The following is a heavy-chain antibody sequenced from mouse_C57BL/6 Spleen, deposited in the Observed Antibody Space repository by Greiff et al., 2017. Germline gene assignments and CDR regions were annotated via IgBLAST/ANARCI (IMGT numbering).Heavy chain of an antibody. D-gene: IGHD1-1*01. Sequence: QVQLQQSGAELARPGASVKLSCKASGYTFPSYTMHWVKQRPGQGLEWIGYINPSSGYTKYNQTFKDKATLTADKSPSNAYMQLSSLTSEDSEVYDCANYYSSSYDYAMDYWGQGTSVTVSS. CDR2: INPSSGYT. J-gene: IGHJ4*01. V-gene: IGHV1-4*01. CDR1: GYTFPSYT. CDR3: ANYYSSSYDYAMDY.